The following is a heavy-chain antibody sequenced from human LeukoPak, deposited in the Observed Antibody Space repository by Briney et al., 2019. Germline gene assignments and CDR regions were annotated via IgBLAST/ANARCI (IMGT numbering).Heavy chain of an antibody. D-gene: IGHD1-14*01. CDR3: ARDGVTTYAFDI. V-gene: IGHV4-39*07. J-gene: IGHJ3*02. CDR1: GGSISSSSYY. CDR2: IYYSGST. Sequence: PSETLSLTCTVSGGSISSSSYYWGWIRQPPGKGLEWIGSIYYSGSTYYNPSLKSRVTISVDTSKNQFSLKLSSVTAADTAVYYCARDGVTTYAFDIWGQGTMVTVSS.